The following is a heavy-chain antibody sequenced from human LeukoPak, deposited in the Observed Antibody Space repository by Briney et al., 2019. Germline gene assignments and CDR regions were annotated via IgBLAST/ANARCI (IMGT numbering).Heavy chain of an antibody. Sequence: SETLSLTCTVSGDSIRSYYWSWIRQPAGKALEWIGRIYASGSTNYNPSLKSRLTMSVDTSKNQFSLKLSSVTAADTAVYYCARASTVVVVAATPYFDYWGQGTLVTVSS. V-gene: IGHV4-4*07. CDR3: ARASTVVVVAATPYFDY. CDR1: GDSIRSYY. J-gene: IGHJ4*02. CDR2: IYASGST. D-gene: IGHD2-15*01.